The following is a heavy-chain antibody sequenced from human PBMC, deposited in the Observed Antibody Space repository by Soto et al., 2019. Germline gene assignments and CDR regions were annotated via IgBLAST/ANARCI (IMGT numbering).Heavy chain of an antibody. D-gene: IGHD3-3*01. J-gene: IGHJ6*02. V-gene: IGHV1-69*13. Sequence: SVKVSCKASGGTFSSYAISWVRQAPGQGLEWMGGIIPIFGTANYAQKFQGRVTITADESTSTAYMELSSLRSEDTAVYYCARDTTSANYDFWSGYYTNYYYGMDVWGQGTTVTVSS. CDR1: GGTFSSYA. CDR2: IIPIFGTA. CDR3: ARDTTSANYDFWSGYYTNYYYGMDV.